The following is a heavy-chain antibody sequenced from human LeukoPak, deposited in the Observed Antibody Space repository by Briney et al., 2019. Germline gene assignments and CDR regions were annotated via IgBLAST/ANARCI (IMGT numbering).Heavy chain of an antibody. CDR2: INPNSGGT. J-gene: IGHJ4*02. V-gene: IGHV1-2*02. CDR1: GYTFTGYY. CDR3: ARGGAYYDFWSGPEGRPFDWASSLLGIDY. Sequence: ASVKVSCKASGYTFTGYYMHWVRQAPGQGLEWMGWINPNSGGTNYAQKFQGRVTMTRDTSTSTAYMELSRLRSDDTAVYYCARGGAYYDFWSGPEGRPFDWASSLLGIDYWGQGTLVTVSS. D-gene: IGHD3-3*01.